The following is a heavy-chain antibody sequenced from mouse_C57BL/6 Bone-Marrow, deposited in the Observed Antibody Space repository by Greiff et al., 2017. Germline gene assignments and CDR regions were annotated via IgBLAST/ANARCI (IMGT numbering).Heavy chain of an antibody. J-gene: IGHJ3*01. CDR1: GYTFTSST. Sequence: QVQLKQSGAELARPGASVKMSCKASGYTFTSSTMHWVKQRPGKGLEWIGYINPSSGYTKYNQKFKDKATLTADKSSSTSYMQLSSLTSEDSAVYYCARSVWGFAYWGQGTLVTVSA. V-gene: IGHV1-4*01. CDR3: ARSVWGFAY. CDR2: INPSSGYT. D-gene: IGHD2-10*02.